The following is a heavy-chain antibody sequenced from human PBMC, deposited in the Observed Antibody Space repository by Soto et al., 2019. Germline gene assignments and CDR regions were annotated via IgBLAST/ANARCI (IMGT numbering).Heavy chain of an antibody. V-gene: IGHV3-15*04. D-gene: IGHD3-16*01. J-gene: IGHJ4*02. Sequence: GGSLRLSCAASGFTFSASWMGWVCQAPGKGLEYVGRIGTKPGGGPTDYTAPVKGRFTVSRDDSRNALYLQLQSLKTEDTAVYFCITSVGGHWGQRALVTVSS. CDR2: IGTKPGGGPT. CDR3: ITSVGGH. CDR1: GFTFSASW.